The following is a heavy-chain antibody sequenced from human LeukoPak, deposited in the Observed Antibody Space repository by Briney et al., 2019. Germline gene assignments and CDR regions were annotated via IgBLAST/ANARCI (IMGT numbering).Heavy chain of an antibody. V-gene: IGHV4-30-2*01. D-gene: IGHD3-3*01. CDR2: IYHSGST. J-gene: IGHJ6*04. Sequence: PSQTLSLTCTVSGGSISSGGYYWSWIRQPPGKGLEWIGYIYHSGSTYYNPSLKSRVTISVDRSKNQFSLKLSSVTAADTAVYYCARAGTPYDFWSGYPRGMDVWGKGTTVTVSS. CDR1: GGSISSGGYY. CDR3: ARAGTPYDFWSGYPRGMDV.